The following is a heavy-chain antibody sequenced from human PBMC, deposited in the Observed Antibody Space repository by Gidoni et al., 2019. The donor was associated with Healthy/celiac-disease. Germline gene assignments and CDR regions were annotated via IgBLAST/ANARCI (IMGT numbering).Heavy chain of an antibody. V-gene: IGHV3-30-3*01. CDR2: ISYDGSNK. CDR1: GFTFSSYA. CDR3: ARDPCGDSECHYYYYGMDV. J-gene: IGHJ6*02. D-gene: IGHD2-21*02. Sequence: QVQLVESGGGVVQPGRSLRLSCAASGFTFSSYAMHWVRQAPGKGLEWVAVISYDGSNKYYADSVKGRFTISRDNSKNTLYLQMNSLRAEDTAVYYCARDPCGDSECHYYYYGMDVWGQGTTVTVSS.